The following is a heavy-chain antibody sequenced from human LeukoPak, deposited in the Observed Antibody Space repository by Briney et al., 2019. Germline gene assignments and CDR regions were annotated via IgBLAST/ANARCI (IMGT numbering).Heavy chain of an antibody. CDR1: GGSFSGYY. V-gene: IGHV4-34*01. CDR2: INHSGST. D-gene: IGHD3-9*01. J-gene: IGHJ6*04. CDR3: ARGPSTGYFDWSPPLYYYYGMDV. Sequence: SETLSLTCAVYGGSFSGYYWSWIRQPPGKGLEWIGEINHSGSTNYNSSLKSRVTISVDTSKNQFSLKPSSVTAADTAVYYCARGPSTGYFDWSPPLYYYYGMDVWGKGTTVTVSS.